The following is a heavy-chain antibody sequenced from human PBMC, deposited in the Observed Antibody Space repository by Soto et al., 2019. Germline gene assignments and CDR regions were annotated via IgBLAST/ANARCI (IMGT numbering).Heavy chain of an antibody. J-gene: IGHJ4*02. CDR1: GGTFSSYA. D-gene: IGHD2-15*01. CDR3: ARERGYCSGGSCYFDY. Sequence: VKVSCKASGGTFSSYAISWVRQAPGQGLEWMGGIIPIFGTANYAQKFQGRVTITADESTSTAYMELSSLRSEDTAVYYCARERGYCSGGSCYFDYWGQGTLVTVSS. V-gene: IGHV1-69*01. CDR2: IIPIFGTA.